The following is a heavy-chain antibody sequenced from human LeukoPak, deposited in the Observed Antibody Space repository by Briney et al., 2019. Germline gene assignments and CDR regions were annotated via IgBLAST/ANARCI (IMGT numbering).Heavy chain of an antibody. CDR3: AKDTRRDGYNSPFDY. J-gene: IGHJ4*02. D-gene: IGHD5-24*01. Sequence: GGSLRLSCAASGFTFDDYAMHWVRQAPGKGLEWVSGITWNSGGRGYAESVKGRFTISRDNARTSLYLQMNSLRAEDTALYYCAKDTRRDGYNSPFDYWGQGTLVTVSS. V-gene: IGHV3-9*01. CDR1: GFTFDDYA. CDR2: ITWNSGGR.